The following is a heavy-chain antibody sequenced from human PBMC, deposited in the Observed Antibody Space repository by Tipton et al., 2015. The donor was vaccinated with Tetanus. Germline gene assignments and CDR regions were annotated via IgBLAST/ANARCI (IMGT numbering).Heavy chain of an antibody. J-gene: IGHJ4*02. CDR2: VYYNGNT. D-gene: IGHD5-18*01. CDR1: GGSISGSY. CDR3: ARMGFTYGQVVY. V-gene: IGHV4-59*08. Sequence: TLSLTCTVSGGSISGSYWNWIRQPPGKGLEWIGYVYYNGNTHYNPALKSRVTISADMSKNQFSLKLTSVTAADTATYYCARMGFTYGQVVYWGQGTLVTVAS.